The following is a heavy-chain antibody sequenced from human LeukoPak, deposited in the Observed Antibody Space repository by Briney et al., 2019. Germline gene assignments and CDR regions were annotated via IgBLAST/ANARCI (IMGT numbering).Heavy chain of an antibody. J-gene: IGHJ5*02. CDR1: GFTFSSYG. CDR3: AKRAGYCTNGVCYINWFDP. Sequence: GGSLRLSCAASGFTFSSYGMHWVRQAPGKGLEWVAFIRYDGSNKYYADSVKGRFTISRDNSKNTLYLQMNSLRAEDTAVYYCAKRAGYCTNGVCYINWFDPWGQGTLVTVSS. CDR2: IRYDGSNK. V-gene: IGHV3-30*02. D-gene: IGHD2-8*01.